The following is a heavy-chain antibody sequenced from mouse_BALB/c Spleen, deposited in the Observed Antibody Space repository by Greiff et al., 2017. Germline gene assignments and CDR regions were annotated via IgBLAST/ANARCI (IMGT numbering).Heavy chain of an antibody. CDR2: ISSGSSTI. J-gene: IGHJ4*01. V-gene: IGHV5-17*02. D-gene: IGHD1-1*01. CDR1: GFTFSSFG. Sequence: EVQLVESGGGLVQPGGSRKLSCAASGFTFSSFGMHWVRQAPEKGLEWVAYISSGSSTIYYADTVKGRFTISRDNPKNTLFLQMTSLRSEDTAMYDCARFYGSSFPYYAMDYWGQGTSVTVSS. CDR3: ARFYGSSFPYYAMDY.